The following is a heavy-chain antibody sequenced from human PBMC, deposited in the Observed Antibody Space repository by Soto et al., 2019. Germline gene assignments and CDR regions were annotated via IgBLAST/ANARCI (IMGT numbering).Heavy chain of an antibody. V-gene: IGHV1-8*01. J-gene: IGHJ4*02. CDR3: ARELTMIVDN. CDR2: MNPNSGNT. D-gene: IGHD3-22*01. Sequence: QVQLVQSGAEVKKPGASVKVSCXAXXXXXXXXXXXXVRQATGQGLEWMGWMNPNSGNTGYAQKXXXXXXXXXXXXXXXXXXXXXGLXXXXXXXXXCARELTMIVDNWGQGTLVAVSS. CDR1: XXXXXXXX.